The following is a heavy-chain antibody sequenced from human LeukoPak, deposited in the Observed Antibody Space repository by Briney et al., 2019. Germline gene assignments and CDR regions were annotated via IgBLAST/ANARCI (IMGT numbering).Heavy chain of an antibody. V-gene: IGHV3-74*01. CDR1: GFTFRDYW. CDR2: INSDGTGI. J-gene: IGHJ4*02. D-gene: IGHD1-26*01. CDR3: VRDIVGAFGY. Sequence: GGSLRLSRVASGFTFRDYWMHWVRQAAGKGLMWVSRINSDGTGISHADSVKGRFTISRDNAKNTLYLQMNSLRAEDTAVYYCVRDIVGAFGYWGQGTLVAVSS.